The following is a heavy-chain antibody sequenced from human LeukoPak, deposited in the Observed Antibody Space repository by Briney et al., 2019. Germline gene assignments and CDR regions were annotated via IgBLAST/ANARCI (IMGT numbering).Heavy chain of an antibody. CDR1: GFTFRSYW. CDR3: AGVWDVLMVYAS. V-gene: IGHV3-7*01. CDR2: IKQDGSEK. D-gene: IGHD2-8*01. J-gene: IGHJ4*02. Sequence: GGSLRLSCAASGFTFRSYWMSWVRQAPGKGLEWVANIKQDGSEKLYVDSVKGRFTISRDNAKNSLYLQMNSLRAEDTAVYYCAGVWDVLMVYASWGQGTLVTVSS.